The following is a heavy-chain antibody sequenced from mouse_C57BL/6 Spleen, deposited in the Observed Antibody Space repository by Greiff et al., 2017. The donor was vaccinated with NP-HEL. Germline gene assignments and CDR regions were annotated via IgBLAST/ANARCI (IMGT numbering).Heavy chain of an antibody. D-gene: IGHD1-1*01. V-gene: IGHV1-26*01. J-gene: IGHJ4*01. CDR3: ASPLIYYYGSSPYYYAMDY. CDR2: INPNNGGT. CDR1: GYTFTDYY. Sequence: EVQLQQSGPELVKPGASVKISCKASGYTFTDYYMNWVKQSHGKSLEWIGDINPNNGGTSYNQKFKGKATLTVDKSSSTAYMELRSLTSEDSAVYYCASPLIYYYGSSPYYYAMDYWGQGTSVTVSS.